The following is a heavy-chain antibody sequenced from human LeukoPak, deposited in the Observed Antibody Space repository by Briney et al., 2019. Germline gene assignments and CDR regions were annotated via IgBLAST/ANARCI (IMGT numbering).Heavy chain of an antibody. V-gene: IGHV1-18*01. CDR3: ARTHPEGGSSWYPPFDY. D-gene: IGHD6-13*01. Sequence: ASVKVSCKASGYTFTSYGISWVRQAPGQGLEWMGWISAYNGNTNYAQKLQGRVTMTTDTSTSTAYMELRSLRSDDTAVYYCARTHPEGGSSWYPPFDYWGQGTLVTVSS. CDR2: ISAYNGNT. J-gene: IGHJ4*02. CDR1: GYTFTSYG.